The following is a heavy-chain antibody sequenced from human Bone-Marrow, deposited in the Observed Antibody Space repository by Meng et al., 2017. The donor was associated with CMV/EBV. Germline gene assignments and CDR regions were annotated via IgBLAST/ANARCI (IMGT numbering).Heavy chain of an antibody. CDR1: GFTFSGYV. J-gene: IGHJ4*02. CDR3: AKISGGWFGELLQGDDFDY. D-gene: IGHD3-10*01. Sequence: GGSLRLSCAASGFTFSGYVMHWVRQAPGKGLEWLALISFDGSNQFYADSVKGRFTISRDNSKNTLYLQMNSLRAEDTAVYYCAKISGGWFGELLQGDDFDYWGQGTLVTVSS. V-gene: IGHV3-30*04. CDR2: ISFDGSNQ.